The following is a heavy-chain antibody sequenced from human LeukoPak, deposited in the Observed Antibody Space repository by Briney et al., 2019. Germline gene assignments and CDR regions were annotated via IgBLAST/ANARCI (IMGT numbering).Heavy chain of an antibody. J-gene: IGHJ4*02. CDR1: EFTVSSND. CDR2: IYIGGGT. V-gene: IGHV3-53*01. Sequence: GGSLRLSCAASEFTVSSNDMSWVRQAPGKGREWVSTIYIGGGTYYADSVKGRFTISRANSRNTLYLQMNSLRAEDTAVYYCARDRDYYDSSGYHYWGQGTLVTVSS. D-gene: IGHD3-22*01. CDR3: ARDRDYYDSSGYHY.